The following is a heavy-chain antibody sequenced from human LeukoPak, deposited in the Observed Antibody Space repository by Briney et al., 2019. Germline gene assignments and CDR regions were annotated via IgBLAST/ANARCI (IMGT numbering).Heavy chain of an antibody. CDR2: IIPFLGTP. CDR1: GGTFSRHG. V-gene: IGHV1-69*05. Sequence: GASVRVSCKASGGTFSRHGFTWVRQAPGQGLEWMGGIIPFLGTPHYAQKFQGRVTTTTDESTSAAYMEVSSLTSEDTGVYYCATTGQLVPDYYHYYMDVWGIGTTVTVSS. CDR3: ATTGQLVPDYYHYYMDV. D-gene: IGHD6-6*01. J-gene: IGHJ6*03.